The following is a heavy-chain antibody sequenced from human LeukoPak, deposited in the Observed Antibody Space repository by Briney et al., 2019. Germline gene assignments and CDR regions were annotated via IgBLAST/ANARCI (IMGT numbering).Heavy chain of an antibody. CDR3: ARTYCGGDCYLWFDP. Sequence: SVKVSCKASGYTFTSYGISWVRQAPGQGLEWMGRIIPIFGTANYAQKFQGRVTITTDESTSTAYMELSSLRSEDTAVYYCARTYCGGDCYLWFDPWGQGTLVTVSS. CDR1: GYTFTSYG. V-gene: IGHV1-69*05. J-gene: IGHJ5*02. CDR2: IIPIFGTA. D-gene: IGHD2-21*02.